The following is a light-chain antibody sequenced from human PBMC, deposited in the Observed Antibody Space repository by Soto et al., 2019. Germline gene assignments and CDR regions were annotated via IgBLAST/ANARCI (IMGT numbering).Light chain of an antibody. Sequence: IVLTQAPGTLSLSPGDRATLPCRARKSVSSNLAWYQQKPGQAPRLIIYGASTRANGIPARFSGSGSGTEFTLTISSLQSEDFAVYYCQQYNNWHPITFGQGTRLEI. CDR1: KSVSSN. V-gene: IGKV3-15*01. J-gene: IGKJ5*01. CDR3: QQYNNWHPIT. CDR2: GAS.